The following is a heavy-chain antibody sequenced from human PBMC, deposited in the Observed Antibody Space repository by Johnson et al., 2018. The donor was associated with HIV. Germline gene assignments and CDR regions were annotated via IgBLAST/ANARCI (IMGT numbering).Heavy chain of an antibody. CDR2: ISWNSGSI. CDR1: GFTVDDYA. V-gene: IGHV3-9*01. CDR3: ARGAYSSSWHASDASDI. J-gene: IGHJ3*02. D-gene: IGHD6-13*01. Sequence: EVQLLESGGGVVRPGGSLRLSCAASGFTVDDYAMHWVRQAPGKGLEWVSGISWNSGSIGYADSVKGRFTISRDNAKNSLYLQMNSLRAEDTALYYCARGAYSSSWHASDASDIWGQGTMVTVSS.